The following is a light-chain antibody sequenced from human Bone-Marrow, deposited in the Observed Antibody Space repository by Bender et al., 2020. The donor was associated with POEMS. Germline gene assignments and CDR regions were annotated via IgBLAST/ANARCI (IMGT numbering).Light chain of an antibody. CDR2: DDS. Sequence: VLTQPSSVSVAPGKTAKITCGADITESRGVHWYQQKPGQAPVVVVHDDSDRPSKIPERFSGSKSGNTATLTISGVEAGDEADYYCQVWDTATDSPLFGGGTKLTVL. J-gene: IGLJ3*02. V-gene: IGLV3-21*03. CDR3: QVWDTATDSPL. CDR1: ITESRG.